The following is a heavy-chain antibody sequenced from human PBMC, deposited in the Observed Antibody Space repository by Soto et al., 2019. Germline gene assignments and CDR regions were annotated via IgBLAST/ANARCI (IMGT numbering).Heavy chain of an antibody. V-gene: IGHV3-15*07. CDR1: GFTFSNAW. CDR2: IKSKTDGGTT. J-gene: IGHJ4*02. D-gene: IGHD3-3*01. CDR3: TTVYYYCWSGHAGADNN. Sequence: EVQLVESGGGLVKPGGSLRLSCAASGFTFSNAWMNWVRQAPGKGLERVGRIKSKTDGGTTDYAAPVKGRFTISRDYSKNTLYLQMHSLKTEDTSVYYCTTVYYYCWSGHAGADNNWGQGTMVTVSS.